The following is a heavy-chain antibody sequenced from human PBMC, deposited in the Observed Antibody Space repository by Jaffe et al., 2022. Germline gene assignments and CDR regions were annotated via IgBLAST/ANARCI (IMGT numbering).Heavy chain of an antibody. CDR1: GFTFSSYS. Sequence: EVQLVESGGGLVQPGGSLRLSCAASGFTFSSYSMNWVRQAPGKGLEWVSYISSSSSTIYYADSVKGRFTISRDNAKNSLYLQMNSLRAEDTAVYYCARDSPPEGIAAAGTSCLDYWGQGTLVTVSS. CDR2: ISSSSSTI. V-gene: IGHV3-48*01. CDR3: ARDSPPEGIAAAGTSCLDY. D-gene: IGHD6-13*01. J-gene: IGHJ4*02.